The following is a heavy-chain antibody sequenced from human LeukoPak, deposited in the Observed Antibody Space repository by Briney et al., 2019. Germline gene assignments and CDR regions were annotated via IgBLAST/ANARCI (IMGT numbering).Heavy chain of an antibody. Sequence: SETLSLTCTVSGASISSTTYYWGCIRQPPGKGLEWIGTIYYSGSTYYNPSLKSRVTISLNTSKNQFSLKLTSVTAADTAVYYCARHPRGAFDIWGQGTMATVSS. V-gene: IGHV4-39*01. CDR1: GASISSTTYY. CDR2: IYYSGST. CDR3: ARHPRGAFDI. J-gene: IGHJ3*02.